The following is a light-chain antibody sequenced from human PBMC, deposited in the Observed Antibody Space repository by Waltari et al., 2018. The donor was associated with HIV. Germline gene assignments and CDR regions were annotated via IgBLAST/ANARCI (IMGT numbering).Light chain of an antibody. CDR2: DAA. J-gene: IGKJ2*01. Sequence: EIVMTQSPTTLSVSPGQRDTLSCRASQRMSAKVSWYQQRPGQAPRLLISDAATRPTGIPARFSGSGSGTEFTLTISSLQSEDFATYFCQQYDSGPRGITFGQGTMLEIK. CDR3: QQYDSGPRGIT. CDR1: QRMSAK. V-gene: IGKV3-15*01.